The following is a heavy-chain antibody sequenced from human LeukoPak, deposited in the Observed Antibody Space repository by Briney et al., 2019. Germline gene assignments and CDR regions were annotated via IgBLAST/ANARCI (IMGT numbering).Heavy chain of an antibody. D-gene: IGHD5-18*01. CDR3: ARRVDTGLHWYFDL. Sequence: SETLSLTCTVSGGSISGYYWSWLRQPPGKGLEWIGYIYYSGTTKYNPSLKSRVTISVDTSKNQFSLKLSSVTAADTAVYYCARRVDTGLHWYFDLWGRGTLVTVSS. CDR1: GGSISGYY. V-gene: IGHV4-59*08. CDR2: IYYSGTT. J-gene: IGHJ2*01.